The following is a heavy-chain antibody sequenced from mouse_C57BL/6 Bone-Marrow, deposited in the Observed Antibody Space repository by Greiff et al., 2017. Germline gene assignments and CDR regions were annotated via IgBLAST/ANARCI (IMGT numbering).Heavy chain of an antibody. Sequence: VQLQQSGAELVRPGTSVKVSCKASGYAFTNYLIEWVKQRPGQGLEWIGVINPGSGGTNYNEKFKGKATLTADKTSSTAYMQLSSLISEDSAVYFCAGPIYYDYDWYFDVWGTGTTVTVSS. V-gene: IGHV1-54*01. CDR1: GYAFTNYL. CDR2: INPGSGGT. D-gene: IGHD2-4*01. J-gene: IGHJ1*03. CDR3: AGPIYYDYDWYFDV.